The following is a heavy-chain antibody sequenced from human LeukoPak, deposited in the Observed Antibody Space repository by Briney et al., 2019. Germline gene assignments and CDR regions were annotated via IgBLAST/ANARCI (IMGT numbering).Heavy chain of an antibody. CDR2: IWYDGSNK. J-gene: IGHJ4*02. D-gene: IGHD3-3*01. CDR3: AREAPYDFWSGYQQLGNYFDY. Sequence: GGSLRLSCAASGFTFSSYGMPGARQAPGKGLEGVAVIWYDGSNKYYADCVKGRFTISRDNSKNTLYLQMNSLRAEDTAVYYCAREAPYDFWSGYQQLGNYFDYWGQGTLVTVSS. V-gene: IGHV3-33*01. CDR1: GFTFSSYG.